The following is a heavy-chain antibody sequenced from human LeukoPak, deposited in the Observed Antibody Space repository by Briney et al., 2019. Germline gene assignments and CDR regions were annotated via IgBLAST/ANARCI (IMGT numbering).Heavy chain of an antibody. V-gene: IGHV1-2*02. CDR1: GYTFTGYY. CDR3: ARASRRYQLLLFDY. Sequence: GASVKVSCKASGYTFTGYYMHWVRQAPGQGLEWMGWINPNSGGTNYAQKFQGRVTMTRDTSISTAYMELSRLRSDDTAVYYCARASRRYQLLLFDYWGQGTLVTVSS. D-gene: IGHD2-2*01. CDR2: INPNSGGT. J-gene: IGHJ4*02.